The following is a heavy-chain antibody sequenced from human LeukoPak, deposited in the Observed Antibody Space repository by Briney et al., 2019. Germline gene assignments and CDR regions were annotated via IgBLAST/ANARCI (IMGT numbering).Heavy chain of an antibody. CDR1: GYTFTSYG. CDR3: ASGDIVVVPAAHEDYYYYMDV. Sequence: ASVKVSCKASGYTFTSYGISWVRQAPGQGLEWMGWISAYNGNTNYAQKLQGRVTMTTDTSTSTAYMELRSLRSDDTAVYYCASGDIVVVPAAHEDYYYYMDVWGKGTTVTVSS. V-gene: IGHV1-18*01. J-gene: IGHJ6*03. D-gene: IGHD2-2*01. CDR2: ISAYNGNT.